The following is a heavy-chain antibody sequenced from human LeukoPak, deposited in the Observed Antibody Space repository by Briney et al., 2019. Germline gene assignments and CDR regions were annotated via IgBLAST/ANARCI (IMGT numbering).Heavy chain of an antibody. CDR3: TTGQRGY. V-gene: IGHV3-15*01. J-gene: IGHJ4*02. D-gene: IGHD1-1*01. CDR1: GFTFCSYS. CDR2: IKSKTDGGTT. Sequence: GKSLRLSSVAPGFTFCSYSMHWVRPAPGKGLEWVGRIKSKTDGGTTDYAAPVKGRFTISRDDSKNTLYLQMNSLKTEDTAVYYCTTGQRGYWGQGTLVTVSS.